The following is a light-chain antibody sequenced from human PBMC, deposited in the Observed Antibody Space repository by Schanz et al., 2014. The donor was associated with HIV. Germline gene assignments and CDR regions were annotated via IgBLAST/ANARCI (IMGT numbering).Light chain of an antibody. Sequence: QSALTQPASVSGSPGQSITISCTGSSSDVGSYNFVSWYQQHPGKAPKLMIYEATKRPSGVSHRFSGSKSGNTASLSIVGLQAEDEADYFCCSYVHFTRSVVFGGGTKLTVL. V-gene: IGLV2-23*01. CDR1: SSDVGSYNF. CDR2: EAT. CDR3: CSYVHFTRSVV. J-gene: IGLJ2*01.